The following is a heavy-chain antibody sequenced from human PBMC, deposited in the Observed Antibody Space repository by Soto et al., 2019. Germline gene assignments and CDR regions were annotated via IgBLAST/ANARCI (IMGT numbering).Heavy chain of an antibody. D-gene: IGHD3-3*01. Sequence: GGSLRLSCAASGFTFTRYSMNWVRQAPGKGLEWVSSISSTTNYIYYGDSMKGRFTISRDNAKNSLYLEMNSLRAEDTAVYYCARGSGLRFLEWTPPYFDYWGQGTLVTVSS. J-gene: IGHJ4*02. CDR1: GFTFTRYS. CDR2: ISSTTNYI. V-gene: IGHV3-21*06. CDR3: ARGSGLRFLEWTPPYFDY.